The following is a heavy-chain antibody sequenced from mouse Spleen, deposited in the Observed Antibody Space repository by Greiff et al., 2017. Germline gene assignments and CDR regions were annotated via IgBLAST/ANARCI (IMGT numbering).Heavy chain of an antibody. Sequence: EVKLMESGGGLVQPKGSLKLSCAASGFSFNTYAMNWVRQAPGKGLELVARIRSKSNNYATYYADSVKDRFTISRDDSESMLYLQMNNLKTEDTAMYYCVTPTTATLYYAMDYWGQGTSVTVSS. CDR2: IRSKSNNYAT. CDR1: GFSFNTYA. J-gene: IGHJ4*01. V-gene: IGHV10-1*01. D-gene: IGHD1-2*01. CDR3: VTPTTATLYYAMDY.